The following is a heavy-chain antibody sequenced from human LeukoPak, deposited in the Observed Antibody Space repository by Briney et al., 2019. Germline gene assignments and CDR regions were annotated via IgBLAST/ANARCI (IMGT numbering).Heavy chain of an antibody. D-gene: IGHD5-12*01. V-gene: IGHV4-34*01. Sequence: SETLSLTCAVHGGSFSGYYWSWIRQPPGKGLEWVGENNHSGSTNYNPSLKSRVTISVDTSKNQFSLKLSSVTAADTAVYYCARGRGYGGYKNYLTYYFDYWGQGTLVTVSS. CDR3: ARGRGYGGYKNYLTYYFDY. J-gene: IGHJ4*02. CDR2: NNHSGST. CDR1: GGSFSGYY.